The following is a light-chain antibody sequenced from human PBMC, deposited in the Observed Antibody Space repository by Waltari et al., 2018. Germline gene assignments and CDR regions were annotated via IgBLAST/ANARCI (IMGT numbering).Light chain of an antibody. J-gene: IGLJ2*01. V-gene: IGLV1-51*02. CDR1: SSNIGNNY. CDR2: ENN. CDR3: GTWDSSLSALV. Sequence: QSVLTQPPSVSAAPGQKVTISCSGSSSNIGNNYVSWYPQLPGRAPKLFIYENNKRPSGIPDRFSGSKSGTSATLGITGLQTGDEADYYCGTWDSSLSALVFGGGTNLTVL.